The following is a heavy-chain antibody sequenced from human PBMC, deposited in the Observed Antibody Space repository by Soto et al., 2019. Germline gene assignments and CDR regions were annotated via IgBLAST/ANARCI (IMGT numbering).Heavy chain of an antibody. CDR2: FDPEDGET. Sequence: GASVKVSCKVSGYTLTELSMHWVRQAPGKGLEWMGGFDPEDGETIYAQKFQGRVTITADESTSTAYMELSSLRSEDTAVYYCAREGDYYGSGSYPYYYGMDVWGQGTTVTVSS. J-gene: IGHJ6*02. CDR1: GYTLTELS. CDR3: AREGDYYGSGSYPYYYGMDV. D-gene: IGHD3-10*01. V-gene: IGHV1-24*01.